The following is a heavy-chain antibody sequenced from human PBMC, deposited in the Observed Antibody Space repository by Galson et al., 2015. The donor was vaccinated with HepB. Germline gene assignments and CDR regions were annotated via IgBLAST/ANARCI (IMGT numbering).Heavy chain of an antibody. V-gene: IGHV5-51*01. Sequence: QSGAEVKKPGESLKISCKGSGYRFTNYWIGWVRQMPGKGLEWMGIIYPGDSYTTYSPSFQGQVTISADKSINTAYLQWSSLKTSDTALYYCARSAVPVARGYYEYDVMGVWSQGTTVTVSS. CDR2: IYPGDSYT. D-gene: IGHD3-22*01. CDR1: GYRFTNYW. CDR3: ARSAVPVARGYYEYDVMGV. J-gene: IGHJ6*02.